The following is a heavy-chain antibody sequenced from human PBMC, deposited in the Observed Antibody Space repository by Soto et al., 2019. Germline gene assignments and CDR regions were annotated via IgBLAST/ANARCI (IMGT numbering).Heavy chain of an antibody. V-gene: IGHV3-30-3*01. CDR3: ARDPQRYGYRGSWFDP. CDR1: GFTFSSYA. Sequence: GGSLILSCAASGFTFSSYAMHGVRQAPGKGLEWVAVISYDGSNKYYADSVKGRFTISRDNSKNTLYLQMNSLRAEDTAVYYCARDPQRYGYRGSWFDPWGQGTLVTVSS. D-gene: IGHD6-25*01. CDR2: ISYDGSNK. J-gene: IGHJ5*02.